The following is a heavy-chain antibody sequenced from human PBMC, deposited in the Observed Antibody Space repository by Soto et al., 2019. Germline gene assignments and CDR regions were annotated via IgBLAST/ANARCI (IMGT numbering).Heavy chain of an antibody. V-gene: IGHV4-4*02. D-gene: IGHD2-2*01. CDR1: GASISSSDW. J-gene: IGHJ6*02. CDR2: IHHSGTS. Sequence: QVQLQESGPGLVKPSGTLSLTCAVSGASISSSDWWSWVRQPPGKGLEWIGEIHHSGTSNYNPSLKRRVTMSVDESKYHLPLKLTSVTAADTAVYYCARIRPQLLMDVWGQGTTVTVSS. CDR3: ARIRPQLLMDV.